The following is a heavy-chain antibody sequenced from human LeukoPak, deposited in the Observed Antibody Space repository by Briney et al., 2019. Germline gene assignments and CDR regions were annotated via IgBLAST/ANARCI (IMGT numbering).Heavy chain of an antibody. CDR2: INSDGSST. CDR1: GFTFSSYW. D-gene: IGHD3-22*01. CDR3: ARGYYYASSGSVAPFDY. Sequence: PGGSLRLSCAASGFTFSSYWMHWVRQAPGKGLVWVSRINSDGSSTSYADSVKGRFTISRDNAKNTLYLQMNSLRAEDTAVYYCARGYYYASSGSVAPFDYWGQGTLVTVSS. J-gene: IGHJ4*02. V-gene: IGHV3-74*01.